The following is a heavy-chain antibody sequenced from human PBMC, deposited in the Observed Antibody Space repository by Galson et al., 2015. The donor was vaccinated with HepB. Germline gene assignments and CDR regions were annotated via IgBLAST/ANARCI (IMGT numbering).Heavy chain of an antibody. CDR3: VRNPPLGTPFDY. CDR2: ISSSTNHI. CDR1: GFTFSSYD. Sequence: LRLSCAASGFTFSSYDMIWVRQPPGKGLEWVSSISSSTNHIYYADSVRGRFTISRDNAKNSLYLQMNSLGAEDTAVYYCVRNPPLGTPFDYWGQGTLVTVSS. V-gene: IGHV3-21*01. J-gene: IGHJ4*02. D-gene: IGHD7-27*01.